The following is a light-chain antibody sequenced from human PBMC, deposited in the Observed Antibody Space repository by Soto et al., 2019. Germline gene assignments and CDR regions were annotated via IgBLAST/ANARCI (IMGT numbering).Light chain of an antibody. CDR3: QKYNGEFS. J-gene: IGKJ3*01. Sequence: DIQMTQSPSSLSASVGDRVTITCRASQGISYYLAWYQQKPGKVPKLLIYDASNVQSGVPSRFSGSGSGTVFTLTISSLQPEDVATYYCQKYNGEFSFGPGTKVDI. CDR2: DAS. CDR1: QGISYY. V-gene: IGKV1-27*01.